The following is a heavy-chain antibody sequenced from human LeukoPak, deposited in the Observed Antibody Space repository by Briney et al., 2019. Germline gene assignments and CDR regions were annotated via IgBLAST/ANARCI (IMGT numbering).Heavy chain of an antibody. D-gene: IGHD4-17*01. V-gene: IGHV4-39*07. CDR3: ARTTVTVSHFDY. Sequence: PSETLSLTCTVSGGSISSSSYYWGWIRQPPGKGLEWIGSIYYSGSTYYNPSLKSRVTISVDTSKNQFSLTLSSVTAADTAVYYCARTTVTVSHFDYWGQGTLVTVSS. CDR1: GGSISSSSYY. J-gene: IGHJ4*02. CDR2: IYYSGST.